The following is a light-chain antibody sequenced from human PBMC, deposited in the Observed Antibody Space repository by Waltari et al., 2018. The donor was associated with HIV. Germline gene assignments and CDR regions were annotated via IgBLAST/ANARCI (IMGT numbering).Light chain of an antibody. CDR1: QSLLYSSNNKNS. CDR3: QQYYSTPYT. Sequence: DIVMTQSPDSLAVSLGERATINCKSSQSLLYSSNNKNSLAWYQQKPGQPPTLLIYWTSTRNSGVPDRCSGSGSGTDFTLTISSLQAEDVAVYYCQQYYSTPYTVGQGTKLGIK. CDR2: WTS. V-gene: IGKV4-1*01. J-gene: IGKJ2*01.